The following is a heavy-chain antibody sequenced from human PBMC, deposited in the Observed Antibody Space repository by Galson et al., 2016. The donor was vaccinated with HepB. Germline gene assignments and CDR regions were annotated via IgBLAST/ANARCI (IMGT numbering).Heavy chain of an antibody. V-gene: IGHV3-23*02. CDR2: ISGNGFSA. CDR1: GFSFSTSA. CDR3: TTINPDIEGATRAIDC. D-gene: IGHD1-26*01. Sequence: SLRLSCAASGFSFSTSAMSWVRQAPGKGLEWVSGISGNGFSAGYGNSGKGRFTISRDDSKNTLYLQMNSLKTEDTALYYCTTINPDIEGATRAIDCWGQGTLVTVSS. J-gene: IGHJ4*02.